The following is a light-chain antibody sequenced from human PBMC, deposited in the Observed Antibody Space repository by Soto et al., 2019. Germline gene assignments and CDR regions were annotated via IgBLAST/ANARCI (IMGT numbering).Light chain of an antibody. Sequence: EIVMTQSPATLSVSPGERATLSCRASQSVGSDFAWYQQKPGQPPRLLISDASTRATGVPARFSGSGSGTDFTFTISSLQSEDVAVYYCQQCDDWPLTFGGGTKVEI. V-gene: IGKV3-15*01. CDR2: DAS. CDR1: QSVGSD. J-gene: IGKJ4*01. CDR3: QQCDDWPLT.